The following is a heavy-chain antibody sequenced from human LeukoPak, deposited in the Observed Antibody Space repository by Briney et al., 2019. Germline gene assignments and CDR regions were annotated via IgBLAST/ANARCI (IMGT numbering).Heavy chain of an antibody. D-gene: IGHD5-18*01. CDR1: GGSFSDYY. V-gene: IGHV4-34*01. J-gene: IGHJ6*03. CDR3: ARGGGSYGYYMDV. Sequence: SETLSLTCAVYGGSFSDYYWSWIRQPPGKGLEWIGEINHSGSTNYNPSLKSRVTISVDTSKNQFSLKLSSVTAADTAVYYCARGGGSYGYYMDVWGKGTTVTVSS. CDR2: INHSGST.